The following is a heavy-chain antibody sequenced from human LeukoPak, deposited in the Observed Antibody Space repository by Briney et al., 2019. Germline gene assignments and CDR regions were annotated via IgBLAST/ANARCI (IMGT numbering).Heavy chain of an antibody. CDR3: ARELKGYFDCLLGY. J-gene: IGHJ4*02. V-gene: IGHV3-21*01. D-gene: IGHD3-9*01. CDR2: ISSSSSYI. Sequence: GGSLRLSCAASGFTFSSYSMNWVRQAPGKGLEWVSSISSSSSYIYYADSVKGRFTISRDNAKNSLYLQMNSLRAEDTAVYYCARELKGYFDCLLGYWGQGTLVTVSS. CDR1: GFTFSSYS.